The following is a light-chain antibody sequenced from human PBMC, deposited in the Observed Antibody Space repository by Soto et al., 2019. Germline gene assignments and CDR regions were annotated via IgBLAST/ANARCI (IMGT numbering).Light chain of an antibody. CDR1: QSISSY. CDR2: AAS. Sequence: DLQMTQSPSSLSASVGDRVTITCRASQSISSYLNWYQQKPGKAPKLLIYAASSLQSGVPSRFSGSGSGTGFTLTISSLQPEDFATYYCQQSYSTPLTFGGGTKVEI. CDR3: QQSYSTPLT. J-gene: IGKJ4*01. V-gene: IGKV1-39*01.